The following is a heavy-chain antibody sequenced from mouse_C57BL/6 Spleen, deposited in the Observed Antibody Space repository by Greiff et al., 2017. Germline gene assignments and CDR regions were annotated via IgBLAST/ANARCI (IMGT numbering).Heavy chain of an antibody. D-gene: IGHD2-5*01. V-gene: IGHV1-82*01. Sequence: QVQLQQSGPELVKPGASVKISCKASGYAFSSSWMNWVKQRPGKGLEWIGRIYPGDGDTNYNGKFKGKATLTADKSSSTAYMQLSRLTSEDSAVYFCAGSNYEYAMDYWGKGTSVPVS. CDR2: IYPGDGDT. CDR3: AGSNYEYAMDY. J-gene: IGHJ4*01. CDR1: GYAFSSSW.